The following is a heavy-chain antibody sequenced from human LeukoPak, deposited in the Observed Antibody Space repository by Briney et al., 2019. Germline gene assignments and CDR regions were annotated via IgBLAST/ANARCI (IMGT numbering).Heavy chain of an antibody. J-gene: IGHJ5*02. CDR1: GYTFTSYA. Sequence: ASVKVSCKASGYTFTSYAMNWVRQAPGQGLEWMGWINTNTGNPTYAQGFTGRFVFSLDTPVSTAYLQISSLKAEDTAVYYCARDRGPYSSGWYRGFDPWGQGTLVTVSS. CDR2: INTNTGNP. V-gene: IGHV7-4-1*02. D-gene: IGHD6-19*01. CDR3: ARDRGPYSSGWYRGFDP.